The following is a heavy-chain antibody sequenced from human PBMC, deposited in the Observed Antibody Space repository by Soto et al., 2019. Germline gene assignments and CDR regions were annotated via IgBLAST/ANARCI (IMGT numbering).Heavy chain of an antibody. CDR1: GYTFTSHG. J-gene: IGHJ6*03. Sequence: QVQLVQSGAEVKKPGASVKVSCKASGYTFTSHGISWVRQAPGQGLEWMGWISANNGDTNYAQKFQGRVNVTTDTCTSTAYMELKRPRPEDTALCYCASMVPGSSIDYYHYLTVRGKWSKVTVS. V-gene: IGHV1-18*01. CDR3: ASMVPGSSIDYYHYLTV. CDR2: ISANNGDT. D-gene: IGHD2-15*01.